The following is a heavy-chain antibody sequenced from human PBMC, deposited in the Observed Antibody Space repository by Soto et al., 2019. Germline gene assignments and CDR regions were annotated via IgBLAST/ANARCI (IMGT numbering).Heavy chain of an antibody. CDR3: ARGRDCSGGSCYRNYFDY. J-gene: IGHJ4*02. CDR2: MNPNSGNT. Sequence: ASVKVSCKASGYTFTSYDINWVRQATGQGLEWMGWMNPNSGNTGYAQKFQGRVTMTRNTSISTAYMELSSLRSEDTAVYYCARGRDCSGGSCYRNYFDYWGQGTPVTVSS. V-gene: IGHV1-8*01. CDR1: GYTFTSYD. D-gene: IGHD2-15*01.